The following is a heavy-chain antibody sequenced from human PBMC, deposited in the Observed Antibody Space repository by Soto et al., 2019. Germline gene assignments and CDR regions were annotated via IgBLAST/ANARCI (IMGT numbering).Heavy chain of an antibody. CDR2: ISSRSYTI. D-gene: IGHD6-6*01. CDR1: GCTFSTYS. J-gene: IGHJ6*02. Sequence: EVQLVESGGGLVQPGGYLRLSCAASGCTFSTYSMNWVRQAPGKGLEWVSYISSRSYTIYYVDSVKGRFTISRDNAKNSLYLQMNSLRDEDTAVYYCARGGSSSDNCMDVWGQGTTVTVSS. CDR3: ARGGSSSDNCMDV. V-gene: IGHV3-48*02.